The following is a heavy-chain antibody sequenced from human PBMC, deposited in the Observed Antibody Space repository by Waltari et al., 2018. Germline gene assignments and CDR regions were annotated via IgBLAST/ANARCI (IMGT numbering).Heavy chain of an antibody. D-gene: IGHD3-3*01. J-gene: IGHJ4*02. CDR3: AKDLERITIFGAIDY. Sequence: QVQLVESGGGVVQPGRSLRLSCAASGFPFSSYGIPRAGWLPGKGLEWVAVISYDGSNKYYADSVKGRFTISRDNSKNTLYLQMNSLRAEDTAVYYCAKDLERITIFGAIDYWGQGTLVTVSS. CDR2: ISYDGSNK. CDR1: GFPFSSYG. V-gene: IGHV3-30*18.